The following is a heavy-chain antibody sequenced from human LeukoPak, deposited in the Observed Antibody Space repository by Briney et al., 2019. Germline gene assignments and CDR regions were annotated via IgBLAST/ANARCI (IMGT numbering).Heavy chain of an antibody. CDR1: GFTFSHAW. V-gene: IGHV3-15*01. J-gene: IGHJ6*03. D-gene: IGHD1-20*01. CDR2: IKSKADGGTT. CDR3: AATPPYNWNEGAYYFYMDV. Sequence: RGSLRLSCAASGFTFSHAWMNWVRQAPGRGLEWVGRIKSKADGGTTDSAAPVKGRFTISRDDSKNTLYLQMNSLKTEDTAIYYCAATPPYNWNEGAYYFYMDVWGKGTTVTVSS.